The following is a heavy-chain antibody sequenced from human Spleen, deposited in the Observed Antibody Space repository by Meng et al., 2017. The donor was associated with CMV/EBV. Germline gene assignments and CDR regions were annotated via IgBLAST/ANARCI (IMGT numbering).Heavy chain of an antibody. D-gene: IGHD3-3*01. Sequence: GSLRLSCTVSGGSISTSSYYWGWIRQPPGKGLEWIGSIYYSGSTSYSPSLKSRVTISVDTSKNQFSLKLNSVTAADTAVYYCARDSLTDFWSGYSTTDYNGMDVWGQGTTVTVSS. CDR3: ARDSLTDFWSGYSTTDYNGMDV. J-gene: IGHJ6*02. CDR2: IYYSGST. V-gene: IGHV4-39*07. CDR1: GGSISTSSYY.